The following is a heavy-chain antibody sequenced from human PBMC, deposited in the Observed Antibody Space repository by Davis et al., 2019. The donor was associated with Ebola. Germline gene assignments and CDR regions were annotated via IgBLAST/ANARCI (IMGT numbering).Heavy chain of an antibody. CDR3: ARDAVAAAQDY. CDR1: EFTFRSYW. V-gene: IGHV3-7*03. Sequence: PGGSLRLSCVASEFTFRSYWFHWVRQAPGKGLEWVANIRQDGGETYYADSVKGRFAISRDNAKNSLYLQMNSLRAEDTAIYYCARDAVAAAQDYWGQGTLVTVSS. J-gene: IGHJ4*02. CDR2: IRQDGGET. D-gene: IGHD2-15*01.